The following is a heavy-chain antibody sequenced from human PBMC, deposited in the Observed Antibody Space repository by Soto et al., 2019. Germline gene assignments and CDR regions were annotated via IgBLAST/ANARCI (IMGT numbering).Heavy chain of an antibody. CDR3: AIEVDP. Sequence: SETLSLTCTVSGGSISSYYWSWIRQPPGKGLEWIGYIYYSGSTNYNPSLKSRVTISVDTSKNQFSLKLSSVTAADTAVYYCAIEVDPWGQGTLVTVA. CDR1: GGSISSYY. D-gene: IGHD2-21*01. CDR2: IYYSGST. V-gene: IGHV4-59*01. J-gene: IGHJ5*02.